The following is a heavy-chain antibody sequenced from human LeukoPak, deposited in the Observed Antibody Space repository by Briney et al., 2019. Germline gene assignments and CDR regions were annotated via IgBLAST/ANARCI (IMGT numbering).Heavy chain of an antibody. CDR2: IYYSGST. CDR3: ARQEGIVGAKRYFDY. D-gene: IGHD1-26*01. CDR1: GGSISSSSYY. Sequence: PSETLSLTCTVPGGSISSSSYYWGWIRQPPGKGLEWIGSIYYSGSTYYNPSLKSRVTISVDTSKNQFSLKLSSVTAADTAVYYCARQEGIVGAKRYFDYWGQGTLVTVSS. J-gene: IGHJ4*02. V-gene: IGHV4-39*01.